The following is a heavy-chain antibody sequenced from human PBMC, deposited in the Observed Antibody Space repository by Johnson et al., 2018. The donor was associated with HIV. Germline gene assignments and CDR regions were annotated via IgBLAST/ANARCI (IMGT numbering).Heavy chain of an antibody. J-gene: IGHJ3*02. D-gene: IGHD6-13*01. Sequence: QMQLVESGGGVVQPGRSLRLSCAASGFTFSSYAMHWVRQAPGKGLEWVAVISYDGSNKYYADSVKGRFTISRDNSKNTLYLQMNSLRAEDTAVYYCARPRAYSSSWFAFDIWGQGTMVTVSS. V-gene: IGHV3-30*04. CDR1: GFTFSSYA. CDR3: ARPRAYSSSWFAFDI. CDR2: ISYDGSNK.